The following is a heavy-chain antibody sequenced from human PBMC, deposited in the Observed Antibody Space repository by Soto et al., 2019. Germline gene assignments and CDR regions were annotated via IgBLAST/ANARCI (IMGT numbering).Heavy chain of an antibody. Sequence: GESLKISCKCSGYSFATYWIGWVRQMPGKGLEWMGIIYPGDSDTTYSPSFQGQVTISADKSISAAYLQWGSLKASDTAMYYCARHYYDSNGYYYFDYWGQGTLVTVSS. D-gene: IGHD3-22*01. CDR2: IYPGDSDT. V-gene: IGHV5-51*01. CDR3: ARHYYDSNGYYYFDY. J-gene: IGHJ4*02. CDR1: GYSFATYW.